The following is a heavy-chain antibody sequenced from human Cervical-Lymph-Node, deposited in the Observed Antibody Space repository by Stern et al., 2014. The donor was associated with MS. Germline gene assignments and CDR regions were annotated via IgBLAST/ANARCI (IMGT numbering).Heavy chain of an antibody. Sequence: VQLVESGAEVKKPGESLKISCKGSGYSFTANWIAWVRQMPGKGLEWIVIIYPCDSDTRYSPSFQGQVTISADKSISTAYLQWSSLKASDTAMYYCARDYGDYAFDYWGQGTLVTVSS. CDR2: IYPCDSDT. V-gene: IGHV5-51*01. CDR1: GYSFTANW. D-gene: IGHD4-17*01. J-gene: IGHJ4*02. CDR3: ARDYGDYAFDY.